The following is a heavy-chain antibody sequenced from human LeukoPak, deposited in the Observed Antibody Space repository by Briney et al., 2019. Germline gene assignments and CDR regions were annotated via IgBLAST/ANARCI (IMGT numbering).Heavy chain of an antibody. CDR2: ISASGGNT. CDR3: AKDLRGATVTIKGDY. CDR1: GFTFSSYA. V-gene: IGHV3-23*01. D-gene: IGHD4-17*01. Sequence: GGSLRLSCAASGFTFSSYAMSWVRQAPGKGLEWVSAISASGGNTYYADSVKGRFTISRDSSKNTLYLQMNSLRAEDTAIYYCAKDLRGATVTIKGDYWGQGTLVTVSS. J-gene: IGHJ4*02.